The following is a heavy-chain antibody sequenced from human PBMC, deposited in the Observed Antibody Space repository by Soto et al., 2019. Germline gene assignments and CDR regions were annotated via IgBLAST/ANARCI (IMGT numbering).Heavy chain of an antibody. Sequence: ASVKVSCKASGYTFTGYYMHWVRQAPGQGLEWMGWINPNSGGTNYAQKFQGRVTMTRDTSISTAYMELSRLRSDDTAVYYCARAPYSSSSFFCYWGQGTLVTVSS. V-gene: IGHV1-2*02. CDR3: ARAPYSSSSFFCY. CDR2: INPNSGGT. J-gene: IGHJ4*02. CDR1: GYTFTGYY. D-gene: IGHD6-6*01.